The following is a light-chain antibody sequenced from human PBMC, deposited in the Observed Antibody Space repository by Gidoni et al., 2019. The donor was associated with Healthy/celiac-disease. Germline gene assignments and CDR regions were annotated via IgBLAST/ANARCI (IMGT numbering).Light chain of an antibody. V-gene: IGKV1-39*01. CDR3: QQSYSTPRT. Sequence: DIQMTQSRSSLSASVGDRVTSTCRASQSISSYLNWYQQKPGKAPKLLIYAASSLQSGVPSRFSGSGSGTDFTLTISSLQPEEFATYYCQQSYSTPRTCGQGTKVEIK. CDR2: AAS. J-gene: IGKJ1*01. CDR1: QSISSY.